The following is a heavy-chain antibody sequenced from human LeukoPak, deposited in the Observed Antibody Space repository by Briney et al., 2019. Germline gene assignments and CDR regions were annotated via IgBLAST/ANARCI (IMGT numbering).Heavy chain of an antibody. Sequence: GGSLRLSCAASGFTFSSYSMNWVRQAPGKGLEWVSSISSSSSYIYYADSVKGRFTISRDNAKNSLYLQMNSLRAEDTALYYCARGGPNYCSGGSCHKYMDVWGKGTTVTVSS. CDR1: GFTFSSYS. CDR2: ISSSSSYI. J-gene: IGHJ6*03. CDR3: ARGGPNYCSGGSCHKYMDV. V-gene: IGHV3-21*04. D-gene: IGHD2-15*01.